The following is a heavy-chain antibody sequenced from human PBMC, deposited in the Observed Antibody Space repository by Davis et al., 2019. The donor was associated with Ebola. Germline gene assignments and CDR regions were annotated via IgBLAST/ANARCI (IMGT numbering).Heavy chain of an antibody. D-gene: IGHD3-9*01. Sequence: VTVSCKGSGYSFSDYYIHWVQGAPGKGLEWVGLVDPKAGKTVYAEKFQDRVTITADRSTDTDYMELSSLRFEDAAVYYCTTLDILTAYVPYAMDVWGQGTTVTVS. CDR3: TTLDILTAYVPYAMDV. V-gene: IGHV1-69-2*01. CDR2: VDPKAGKT. J-gene: IGHJ6*02. CDR1: GYSFSDYY.